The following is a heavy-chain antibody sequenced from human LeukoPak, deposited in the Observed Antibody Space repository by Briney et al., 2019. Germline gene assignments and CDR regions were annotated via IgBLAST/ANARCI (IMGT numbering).Heavy chain of an antibody. CDR1: GHTFTGYY. D-gene: IGHD1-26*01. Sequence: ASVKVSCKASGHTFTGYYMHWVRQAPGQGLEWMGWINPSSGGTNYAQKFQGRVTMTRDTSISTAYMELSRLRSDDTAVYYCARVWGSGSYYSFDYWGQGTLVTVSS. J-gene: IGHJ4*02. CDR3: ARVWGSGSYYSFDY. V-gene: IGHV1-2*02. CDR2: INPSSGGT.